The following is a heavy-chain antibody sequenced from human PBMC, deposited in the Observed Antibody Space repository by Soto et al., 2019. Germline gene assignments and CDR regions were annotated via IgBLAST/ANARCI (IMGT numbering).Heavy chain of an antibody. V-gene: IGHV1-3*01. J-gene: IGHJ5*02. CDR3: ARDLSAKDGYNFFLDGSNWFDP. D-gene: IGHD5-12*01. Sequence: ASVKVSCKASGYTFTSYAMHWVRQAPGQRLEWMGWINAGNGNTKYSQKFQGRVTITRDTSASTAYMELSSLRSEDTAVYYCARDLSAKDGYNFFLDGSNWFDPWGQGTLVTVSS. CDR2: INAGNGNT. CDR1: GYTFTSYA.